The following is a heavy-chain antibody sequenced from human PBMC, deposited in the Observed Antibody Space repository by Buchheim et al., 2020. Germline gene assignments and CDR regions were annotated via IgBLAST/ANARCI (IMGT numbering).Heavy chain of an antibody. J-gene: IGHJ4*02. CDR1: GFTFSNYA. CDR3: ADMFASVLLDY. Sequence: EVQLLESGGGLVQPGGSLRLSCAASGFTFSNYAMGWFRQAPGKGLEWVSTTTGRGGNSFYADSVMGRFTISRDNSKNPLYLQMNSLRAEDTALYYCADMFASVLLDYWGQGTL. V-gene: IGHV3-23*01. D-gene: IGHD3-10*02. CDR2: TTGRGGNS.